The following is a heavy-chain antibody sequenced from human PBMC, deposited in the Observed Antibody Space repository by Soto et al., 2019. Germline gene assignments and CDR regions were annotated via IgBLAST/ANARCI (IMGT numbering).Heavy chain of an antibody. CDR3: ASPTYYDFWSGHGGDDYYYYYGMDV. CDR1: GYTFTSYA. D-gene: IGHD3-3*01. J-gene: IGHJ6*02. V-gene: IGHV1-3*01. CDR2: INAGNGNT. Sequence: ASLKVSCKASGYTFTSYAIHWVRQAPGQRLEWMGWINAGNGNTKYSQKFQGRVTITRDTSASTAYMELSSLRSEDTAVYYCASPTYYDFWSGHGGDDYYYYYGMDVWGQGTTVTVSS.